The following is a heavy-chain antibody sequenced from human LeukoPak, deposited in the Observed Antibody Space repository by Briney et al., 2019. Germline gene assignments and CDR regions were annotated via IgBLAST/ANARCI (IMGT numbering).Heavy chain of an antibody. CDR1: GFTFSSYW. CDR2: ISSSSSYI. V-gene: IGHV3-21*01. J-gene: IGHJ4*02. D-gene: IGHD3-10*01. Sequence: GGSLRLSCAASGFTFSSYWMSWVRQAPGKGLEWVSSISSSSSYIYYADSVKGRFTISRDNAKNSLYLQMNSLRAEDTAVYYCARASLSGYFDYWGQGTLVTVSS. CDR3: ARASLSGYFDY.